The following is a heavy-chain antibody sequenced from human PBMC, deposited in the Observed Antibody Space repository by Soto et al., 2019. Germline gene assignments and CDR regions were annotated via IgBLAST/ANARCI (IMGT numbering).Heavy chain of an antibody. J-gene: IGHJ4*02. D-gene: IGHD1-1*01. Sequence: QVHRVQSGAEVKKPGASVKVSCKGSGYGFTTYGITWVRQAPGQGLEWMAWISAHNGNTNYAQKLQGRVTVTRDTSSFTAYMELKGLRADDTSVYYCARGRYGDYWGEGALVTVSS. CDR2: ISAHNGNT. V-gene: IGHV1-18*01. CDR3: ARGRYGDY. CDR1: GYGFTTYG.